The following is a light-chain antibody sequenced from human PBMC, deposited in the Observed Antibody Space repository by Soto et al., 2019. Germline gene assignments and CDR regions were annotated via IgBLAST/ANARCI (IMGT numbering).Light chain of an antibody. CDR3: QQYNSYSPSWT. CDR1: QSISSW. J-gene: IGKJ1*01. V-gene: IGKV1-5*03. CDR2: KAS. Sequence: DIQMTQSPSTLSASVGDRVTITCRASQSISSWLAWYQQKPGKAPNLLIYKASSLEGGVPSRFSGSGSGTEFTLTISSLQPDDFATYYCQQYNSYSPSWTFGQGTKVEIK.